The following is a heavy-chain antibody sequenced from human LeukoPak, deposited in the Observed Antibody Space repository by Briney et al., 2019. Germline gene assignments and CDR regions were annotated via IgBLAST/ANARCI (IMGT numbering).Heavy chain of an antibody. CDR1: GDSISGSPYY. D-gene: IGHD1-1*01. CDR2: IYYSGST. Sequence: SETLSLTCTVSGDSISGSPYYWAWIRQTPGKGLDWIASIYYSGSTHYTPSLKSRVTISVDTSTNQFSLRVRSVTAADTAVYYCARNSSRSKNCGFGHWGQGTLVTAPS. J-gene: IGHJ4*02. V-gene: IGHV4-39*01. CDR3: ARNSSRSKNCGFGH.